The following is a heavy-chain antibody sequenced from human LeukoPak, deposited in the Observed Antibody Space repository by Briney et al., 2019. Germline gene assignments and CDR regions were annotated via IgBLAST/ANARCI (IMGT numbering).Heavy chain of an antibody. CDR3: ARGPRRAYSSSSGVDY. CDR1: GGSFSGYY. Sequence: SETLSLTCAVYGGSFSGYYWSWIRQPPGKGLEWIGEINHSGSTNYNPSLKSQVTISVDTSKNQFSLKLSSVTAADTAVYYCARGPRRAYSSSSGVDYWGQGTLVTVSS. V-gene: IGHV4-34*01. D-gene: IGHD6-6*01. J-gene: IGHJ4*02. CDR2: INHSGST.